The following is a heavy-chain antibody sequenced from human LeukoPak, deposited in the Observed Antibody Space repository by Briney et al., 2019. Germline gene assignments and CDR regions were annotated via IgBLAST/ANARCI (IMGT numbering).Heavy chain of an antibody. D-gene: IGHD5-18*01. Sequence: ASVKVSCKASGGTFSSYAISWVRQAPGQGLEWMERIIPIFGTANYAQKFQGRVTITTDESTSTAYMELSSLRSEDTAVYYCARRGYSYGGGYFDYWGQGTLVTVSS. V-gene: IGHV1-69*05. CDR1: GGTFSSYA. J-gene: IGHJ4*02. CDR3: ARRGYSYGGGYFDY. CDR2: IIPIFGTA.